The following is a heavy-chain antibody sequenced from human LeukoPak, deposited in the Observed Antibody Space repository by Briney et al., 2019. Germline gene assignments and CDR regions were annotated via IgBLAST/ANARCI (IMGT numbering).Heavy chain of an antibody. Sequence: ASVKVSCKASGYTFTSYDINWVRQATRQGLEWMGWMNPNSGNTGYAQKFQGRVTITRNSSISTAYMELSSLRSEDTAAYSCARVKPWDGYNPYYLDYWGQGTLVTVSS. D-gene: IGHD5-24*01. V-gene: IGHV1-8*03. CDR3: ARVKPWDGYNPYYLDY. CDR1: GYTFTSYD. J-gene: IGHJ4*02. CDR2: MNPNSGNT.